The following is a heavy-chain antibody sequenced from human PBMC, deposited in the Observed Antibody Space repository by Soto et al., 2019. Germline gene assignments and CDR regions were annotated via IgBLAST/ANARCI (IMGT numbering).Heavy chain of an antibody. D-gene: IGHD1-26*01. CDR2: TRHKGNSYTT. J-gene: IGHJ4*02. CDR1: GFTFSDHH. Sequence: EVQLVESGGALVQPGGSLRLSCAASGFTFSDHHMDWVRQAPGKGLEWVGRTRHKGNSYTTEYAASVKGRFTISRDGSTNALYRQMNRQNTRVTAVYYCPLVIATSTYWGQGTLVTGSS. CDR3: PLVIATSTY. V-gene: IGHV3-72*01.